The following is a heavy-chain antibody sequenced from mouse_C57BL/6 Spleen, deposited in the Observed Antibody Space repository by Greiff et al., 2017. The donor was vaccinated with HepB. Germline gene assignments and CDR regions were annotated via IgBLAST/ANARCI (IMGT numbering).Heavy chain of an antibody. CDR3: AREDYGSSSFDY. V-gene: IGHV1-82*01. CDR2: IYPGDGDT. J-gene: IGHJ2*01. CDR1: GYAFSSSW. Sequence: QVQLKESGPELVKPGASVKISCKASGYAFSSSWMNWVKQRPGKGLEWIGRIYPGDGDTNYNGKFKGKATLTADKSSSTAYMQLSSLTSEYSAVYFCAREDYGSSSFDYWGQGTTLTVSS. D-gene: IGHD1-1*01.